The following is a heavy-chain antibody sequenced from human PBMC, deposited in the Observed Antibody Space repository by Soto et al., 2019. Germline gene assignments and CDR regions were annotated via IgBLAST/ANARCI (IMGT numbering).Heavy chain of an antibody. V-gene: IGHV4-34*01. J-gene: IGHJ6*02. CDR2: INHSGST. Sequence: PSETLSLTCAVYGGSFSGYSWSWIRQPPGKGLEWIGEINHSGSTNYNPSLKSRVTISVDTSKNQFSLTLSSVTAADTAVYYCARTIVAVPAANQRKNYGMDVWGQGTTVT. D-gene: IGHD2-2*01. CDR3: ARTIVAVPAANQRKNYGMDV. CDR1: GGSFSGYS.